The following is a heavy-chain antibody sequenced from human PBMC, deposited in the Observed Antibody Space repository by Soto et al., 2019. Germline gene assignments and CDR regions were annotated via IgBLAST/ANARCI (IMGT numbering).Heavy chain of an antibody. V-gene: IGHV4-59*01. Sequence: SETLSLTCTVSGGSISSYYWSWIRQPPGKGLEWIGYIYYSGSTNYNPSLKSRVTISVDTSKNQFSLKLSSVTAANTAVYYCARAPKGSMVRRDIRFDYWGQGTLVTVSS. J-gene: IGHJ4*02. D-gene: IGHD3-10*01. CDR1: GGSISSYY. CDR2: IYYSGST. CDR3: ARAPKGSMVRRDIRFDY.